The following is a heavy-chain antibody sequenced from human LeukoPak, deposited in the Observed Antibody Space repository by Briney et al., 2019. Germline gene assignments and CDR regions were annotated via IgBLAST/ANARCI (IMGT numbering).Heavy chain of an antibody. CDR2: IYPGDSDT. J-gene: IGHJ6*02. Sequence: KYGESLKISCKGSGYSFTNYWFGWVRQMPGKGLEWMGIIYPGDSDTGYSPSFQGQVTISADKSISTAYLQWSSLKASDTAMYYCARQYCSGGSCYSDYYYGMDVWGQGTTVTVSS. CDR3: ARQYCSGGSCYSDYYYGMDV. D-gene: IGHD2-15*01. V-gene: IGHV5-51*01. CDR1: GYSFTNYW.